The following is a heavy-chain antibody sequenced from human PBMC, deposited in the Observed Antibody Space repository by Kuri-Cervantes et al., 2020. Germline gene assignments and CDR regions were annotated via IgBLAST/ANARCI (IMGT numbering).Heavy chain of an antibody. CDR3: ARDVKDSSSWYGYYYGMDV. V-gene: IGHV3-33*01. Sequence: GESLKISCAASGFTFSSYGMHWVRQAPGKGLEWVAVIWYDGSNKYYADSVKGRFTISRDNSKNTLYLQMNSLRAEDTAVYYCARDVKDSSSWYGYYYGMDVWGQGTTVTVSS. D-gene: IGHD6-13*01. CDR2: IWYDGSNK. J-gene: IGHJ6*02. CDR1: GFTFSSYG.